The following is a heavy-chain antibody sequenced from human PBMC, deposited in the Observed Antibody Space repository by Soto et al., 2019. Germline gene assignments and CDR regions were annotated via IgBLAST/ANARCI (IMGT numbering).Heavy chain of an antibody. CDR2: ISSSSYI. J-gene: IGHJ4*02. V-gene: IGHV3-21*01. CDR3: AREPGVSSGWYVDY. D-gene: IGHD6-19*01. Sequence: PGGPLSLSCAASGFTFSAYYMNWVRQAPGKGLEWVSSISSSSYINYADSVKGRFTISRDNAKTSLYLQMNSLRAEDTAVYYCAREPGVSSGWYVDYWGQGTLVTVSS. CDR1: GFTFSAYY.